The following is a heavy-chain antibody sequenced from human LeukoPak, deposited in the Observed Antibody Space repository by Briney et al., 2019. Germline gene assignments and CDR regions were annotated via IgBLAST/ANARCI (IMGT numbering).Heavy chain of an antibody. CDR2: ISSDGTTI. Sequence: PGGSLRLSCAASGFTFSNYWIHWVRQAPGKGLVWVSRISSDGTTIAYADSVKGRFTISRDNARNTLSLQMNSLRDEDTAVYYCARVTTYGPYHDYWGQGTLVTVSS. CDR3: ARVTTYGPYHDY. CDR1: GFTFSNYW. J-gene: IGHJ4*02. D-gene: IGHD3-10*01. V-gene: IGHV3-74*01.